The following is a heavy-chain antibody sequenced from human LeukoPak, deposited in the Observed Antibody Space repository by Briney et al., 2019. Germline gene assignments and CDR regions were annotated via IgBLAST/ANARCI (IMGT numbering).Heavy chain of an antibody. CDR2: IKQDGSEK. Sequence: GGSLRLSCAASGFTFSSYWMSWVRQAPGKGLEWVANIKQDGSEKYYVDSVKGRFTISRDNAKNSLYLQMNSLRAEDTAVYYCARDRARFSAYHYYYGMDVWGQGTTVTVSS. V-gene: IGHV3-7*01. CDR1: GFTFSSYW. D-gene: IGHD3-3*01. CDR3: ARDRARFSAYHYYYGMDV. J-gene: IGHJ6*02.